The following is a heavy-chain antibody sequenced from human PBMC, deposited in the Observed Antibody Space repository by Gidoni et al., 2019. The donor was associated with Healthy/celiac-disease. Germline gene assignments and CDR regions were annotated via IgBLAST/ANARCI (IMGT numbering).Heavy chain of an antibody. Sequence: EVQLVESGGGLVQPGGSLRLSCAASGCTFSSYAMSWVRQAQGKGLEWVSAISGSGGSTYYADSVKGRFTISRDNSKNTLYLQMNSLRAEDTAVYYCAKDTLSIAARPGGYFDYWGQGTLVTVSS. CDR1: GCTFSSYA. CDR3: AKDTLSIAARPGGYFDY. D-gene: IGHD6-6*01. J-gene: IGHJ4*02. V-gene: IGHV3-23*04. CDR2: ISGSGGST.